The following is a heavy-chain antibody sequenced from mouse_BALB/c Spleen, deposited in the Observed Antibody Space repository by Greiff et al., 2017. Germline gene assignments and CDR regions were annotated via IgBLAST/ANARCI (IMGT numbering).Heavy chain of an antibody. CDR2: ISSGGSYT. CDR1: GFTFSSYG. J-gene: IGHJ4*01. CDR3: ARVWLRRNYAMDY. V-gene: IGHV5-6*01. Sequence: EVKLMESGGDLVKPGGSLKLSCAASGFTFSSYGMSWVRQTPDKRLEWVATISSGGSYTYYPDSVKGRFTISRDNAKNTLYLQMSSLKSEDTAMYYCARVWLRRNYAMDYWGQGTSVTVSS. D-gene: IGHD2-2*01.